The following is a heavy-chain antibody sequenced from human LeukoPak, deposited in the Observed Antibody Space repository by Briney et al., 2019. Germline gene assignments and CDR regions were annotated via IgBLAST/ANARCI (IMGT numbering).Heavy chain of an antibody. CDR3: ARDHFDFWSGYYDWFDP. V-gene: IGHV4-39*07. D-gene: IGHD3-3*01. CDR2: IYYNGNT. J-gene: IGHJ5*02. CDR1: GGSISSSSNY. Sequence: SETLSLTCTVSGGSISSSSNYWGWIRQPPGKGLEWIGSIYYNGNTYYNPSLKSRVTVSVDTSKNQFSLKLSSVTAADTAVYYCARDHFDFWSGYYDWFDPWGQGTLVTVSS.